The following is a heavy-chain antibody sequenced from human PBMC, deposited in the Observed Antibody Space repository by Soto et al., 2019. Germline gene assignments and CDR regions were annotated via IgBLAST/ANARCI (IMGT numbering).Heavy chain of an antibody. CDR2: VSRSGSTT. Sequence: VQLLESGGGLVQPGGSLRLSCAASGFTFSDYVMAWVRQAPGKGLEWVSGVSRSGSTTYYADSVRGRFTISRDNSRNTVSLQMNSLRAEDTAVYFCAKGDVPASGTLGFDCWGQGTLVTVSS. CDR1: GFTFSDYV. D-gene: IGHD6-13*01. J-gene: IGHJ4*02. CDR3: AKGDVPASGTLGFDC. V-gene: IGHV3-23*01.